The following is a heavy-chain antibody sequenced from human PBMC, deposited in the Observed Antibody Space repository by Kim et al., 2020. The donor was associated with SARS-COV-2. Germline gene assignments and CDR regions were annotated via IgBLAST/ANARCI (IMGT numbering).Heavy chain of an antibody. J-gene: IGHJ4*02. CDR3: ARERRDYSDSSDY. Sequence: YADAMKGLFTISRDNAKNSLYLEMNSLRAEDTAVYYGARERRDYSDSSDYWGQGTLVTVSS. D-gene: IGHD3-22*01. V-gene: IGHV3-21*01.